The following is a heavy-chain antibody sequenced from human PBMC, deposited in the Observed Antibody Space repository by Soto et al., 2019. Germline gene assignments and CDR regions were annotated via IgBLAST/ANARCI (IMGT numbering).Heavy chain of an antibody. CDR3: ARHGSGRGYYFDY. CDR2: IYYSGST. CDR1: GGSISSYY. D-gene: IGHD3-10*01. J-gene: IGHJ4*02. Sequence: SETLSLTCTVSGGSISSYYWSWIRQPPGKGLEWIGYIYYSGSTNYNPSLKSRVTISVDTSKNQFSLKLSSVTAADTAVYYCARHGSGRGYYFDYWGQGTLVTVS. V-gene: IGHV4-59*01.